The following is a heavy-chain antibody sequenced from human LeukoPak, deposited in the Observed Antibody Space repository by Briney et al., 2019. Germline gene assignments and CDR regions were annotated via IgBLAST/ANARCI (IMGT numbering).Heavy chain of an antibody. CDR1: GFTFSDYY. V-gene: IGHV3-11*04. CDR3: AREDLNYFDY. CDR2: ISTTGNTI. Sequence: PGGSLRLSCAASGFTFSDYYMSWIHQAPGKGLEWISTISTTGNTIYYADSVKGRFTISRDNSKNTLYLQMNSLRAEDTAVYYCAREDLNYFDYWGQGTLVTVSS. J-gene: IGHJ4*02.